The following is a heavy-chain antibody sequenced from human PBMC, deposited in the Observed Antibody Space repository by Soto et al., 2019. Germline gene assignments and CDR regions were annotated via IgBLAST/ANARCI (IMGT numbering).Heavy chain of an antibody. CDR3: ARGMSSYGIPTSDY. CDR1: GGTFSSYA. CDR2: IIPIFGTA. Sequence: SVKVSCKASGGTFSSYAISWVRQAPGQGLEWMGGIIPIFGTANYAQKFQGRVTITADESTSTAYMELSSLRSEDTAVYYCARGMSSYGIPTSDYWGQGTLVTVSS. J-gene: IGHJ4*02. D-gene: IGHD5-18*01. V-gene: IGHV1-69*13.